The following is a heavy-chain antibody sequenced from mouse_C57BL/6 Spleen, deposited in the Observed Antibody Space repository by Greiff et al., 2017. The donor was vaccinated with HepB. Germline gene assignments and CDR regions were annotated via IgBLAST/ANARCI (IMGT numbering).Heavy chain of an antibody. CDR3: ARREDYYGSSYYYAMDY. V-gene: IGHV1-81*01. D-gene: IGHD1-1*01. J-gene: IGHJ4*01. CDR2: IYPRSGNT. Sequence: VQLQQSGAELARPGASVKLSCKASGYTFTSYGISWVKQSTGQGLEWIGEIYPRSGNTYYNEKFKGKATLTADKSSSTAYMELRSLTSEDSAVYFCARREDYYGSSYYYAMDYWGQGTSVTVSS. CDR1: GYTFTSYG.